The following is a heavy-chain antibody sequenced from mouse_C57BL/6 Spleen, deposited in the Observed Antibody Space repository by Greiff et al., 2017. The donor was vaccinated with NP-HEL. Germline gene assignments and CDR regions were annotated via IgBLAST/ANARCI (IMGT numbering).Heavy chain of an antibody. Sequence: VQLQQPGAELVKPGASVKMSCKASGYTFTSYWITWVKQRPGQGLEWIGDIYPGSGSTNYNEKFKSKATLTVDTSSSTAYMQLSSLTSEDSAVYYGARRYYGSSLWYFDVWGTGTTVTVSS. CDR1: GYTFTSYW. CDR2: IYPGSGST. D-gene: IGHD1-1*01. J-gene: IGHJ1*03. V-gene: IGHV1-55*01. CDR3: ARRYYGSSLWYFDV.